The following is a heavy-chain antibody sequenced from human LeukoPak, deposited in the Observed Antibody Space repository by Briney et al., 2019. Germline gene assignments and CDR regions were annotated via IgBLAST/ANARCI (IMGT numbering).Heavy chain of an antibody. V-gene: IGHV3-30*04. CDR1: GYTFTGYY. D-gene: IGHD3-22*01. J-gene: IGHJ4*02. CDR3: AEDSSGTLVGGYFDY. Sequence: SCKASGYTFTGYYMHWVRQAPGKGLEWVAVISYDGNNKYYADSMKGRFTISRDNSKNTLYLQMNSLRPEDTAVYYCAEDSSGTLVGGYFDYWGQGTLVTVSS. CDR2: ISYDGNNK.